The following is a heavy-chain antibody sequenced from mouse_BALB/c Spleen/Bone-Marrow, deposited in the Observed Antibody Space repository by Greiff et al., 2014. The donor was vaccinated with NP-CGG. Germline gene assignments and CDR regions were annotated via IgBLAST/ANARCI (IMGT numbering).Heavy chain of an antibody. D-gene: IGHD4-1*01. CDR1: GYAFSSYW. J-gene: IGHJ2*01. CDR3: ARVRNWADY. CDR2: IYPGDGDT. V-gene: IGHV1-80*01. Sequence: VQLVESGAELVRPGSSVKISCKASGYAFSSYWMNWVKQRPGQGLKWIGQIYPGDGDTNYNGKFKGKATLTADKSSSTAYMQLSRLTSEDSAVYFCARVRNWADYWGQGTTLTVSS.